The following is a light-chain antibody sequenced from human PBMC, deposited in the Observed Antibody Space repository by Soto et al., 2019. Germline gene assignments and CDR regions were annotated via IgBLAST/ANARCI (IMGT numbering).Light chain of an antibody. CDR1: QSISSW. CDR3: QQYNSYQWT. Sequence: DIPMTQSPSTLFASVGDRVTITCRASQSISSWLAWYQQKPGKAPNLLIYDASNLESGVPSRFSGSGSGTEFTLTISSLQPDDFATYYCQQYNSYQWTFGQGTKVEIK. V-gene: IGKV1-5*01. CDR2: DAS. J-gene: IGKJ1*01.